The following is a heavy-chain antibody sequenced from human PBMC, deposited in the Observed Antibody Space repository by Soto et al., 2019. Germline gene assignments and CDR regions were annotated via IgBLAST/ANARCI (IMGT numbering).Heavy chain of an antibody. CDR1: GFTFTSSA. CDR3: AAERTIPYYYYGMDV. V-gene: IGHV1-58*02. CDR2: IVVGSGNT. J-gene: IGHJ6*02. Sequence: ASVKVSCKASGFTFTSSAMQWVRQARGQRLEWIGWIVVGSGNTNYAQKFQERVTITRDMSTSTAYMELSSLRSEDTAVYYCAAERTIPYYYYGMDVWGQGTTVTVSS. D-gene: IGHD3-10*01.